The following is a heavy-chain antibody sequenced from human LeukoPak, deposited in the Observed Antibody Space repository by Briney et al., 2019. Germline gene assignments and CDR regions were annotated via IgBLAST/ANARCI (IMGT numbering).Heavy chain of an antibody. D-gene: IGHD3-10*01. V-gene: IGHV3-11*01. Sequence: KSGGSLRLSCAASGFFFSTYYMTWIRQPPGKGLEWLSYISGSGSTIEYADSVKGRFSISRDNAKNSVYLQLNSLRVDDTAVYYCVRLVRGATFDPWGQGTLVTVSS. CDR3: VRLVRGATFDP. CDR2: ISGSGSTI. CDR1: GFFFSTYY. J-gene: IGHJ5*02.